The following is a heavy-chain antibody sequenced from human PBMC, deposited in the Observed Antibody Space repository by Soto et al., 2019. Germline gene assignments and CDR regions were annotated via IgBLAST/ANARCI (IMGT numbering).Heavy chain of an antibody. Sequence: SVKVSCKASGGTFSSYAISWVRQAPGQGLEWMGGIIPIFGTANYAQKFQGRVTITADESTSTAYMELSSLRSEDTAVYYCARNRGATVYYFDYWGQGTLVTVSS. V-gene: IGHV1-69*13. CDR2: IIPIFGTA. CDR1: GGTFSSYA. D-gene: IGHD1-26*01. J-gene: IGHJ4*02. CDR3: ARNRGATVYYFDY.